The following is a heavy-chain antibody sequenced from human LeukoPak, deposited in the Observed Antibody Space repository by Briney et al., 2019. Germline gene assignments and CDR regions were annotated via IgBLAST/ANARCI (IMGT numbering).Heavy chain of an antibody. CDR3: ARESITGTTDY. J-gene: IGHJ4*02. Sequence: SETLSLTCTASGGSISSYYWSWIRQPPGKGLEWIGYIYYSGSTNYNPSLKSRVTISVDTSKNQFSLKLSSVTAADTAVYYCARESITGTTDYWGQGTLVTVSS. V-gene: IGHV4-59*01. CDR1: GGSISSYY. CDR2: IYYSGST. D-gene: IGHD1-7*01.